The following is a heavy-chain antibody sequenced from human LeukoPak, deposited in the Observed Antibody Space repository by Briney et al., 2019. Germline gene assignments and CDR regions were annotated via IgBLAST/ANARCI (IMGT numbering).Heavy chain of an antibody. CDR2: ITSSGSTI. D-gene: IGHD6-19*01. V-gene: IGHV3-48*04. CDR3: ARQWQVAFDI. Sequence: GGSLRLSCAASGFTFSSYPMHWVRQAPGKGLEWVSYITSSGSTIYYADSMKGRFTISRDNAKNSLYLQMNSLRAEDTAVYYCARQWQVAFDIWGQGTMVTVSS. J-gene: IGHJ3*02. CDR1: GFTFSSYP.